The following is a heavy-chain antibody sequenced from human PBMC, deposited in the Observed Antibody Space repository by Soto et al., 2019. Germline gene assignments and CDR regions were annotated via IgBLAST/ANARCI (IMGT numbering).Heavy chain of an antibody. J-gene: IGHJ6*02. CDR1: GFTFSSYS. Sequence: EVQLVESGGGLVQPGGSLRLSCAASGFTFSSYSMHWVRQAPGKGLEWVSYISSSSSTIYYADSVQGRFTISRDNAKNSLYMQMNSLRDEDTAVYYCARWGGYDDSSGSGTYYYYGMDVWGQGTTVTVSS. CDR3: ARWGGYDDSSGSGTYYYYGMDV. CDR2: ISSSSSTI. D-gene: IGHD3-22*01. V-gene: IGHV3-48*02.